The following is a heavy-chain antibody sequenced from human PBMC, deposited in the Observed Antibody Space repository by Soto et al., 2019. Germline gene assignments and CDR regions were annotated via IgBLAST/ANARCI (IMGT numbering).Heavy chain of an antibody. J-gene: IGHJ6*02. CDR3: ARVSYYYDSSGYYPNYYYYGMDV. Sequence: PSQTLSLTCAISGDSVSSNSAAWNWTRQSPSRGLEWLGRTYYRSKWYNDYAVSVKSRITINPDTSKNQFSLQLNSVTPEDTAVYYCARVSYYYDSSGYYPNYYYYGMDVWGQGTTVTVSS. CDR1: GDSVSSNSAA. CDR2: TYYRSKWYN. D-gene: IGHD3-22*01. V-gene: IGHV6-1*01.